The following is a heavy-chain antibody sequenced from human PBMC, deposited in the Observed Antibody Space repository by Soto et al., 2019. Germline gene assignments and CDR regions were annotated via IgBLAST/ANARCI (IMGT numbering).Heavy chain of an antibody. CDR1: GFTFSNYN. Sequence: LRLSCVASGFTFSNYNMNWVRQAPGKGLEWVSHISGTGVYIHYADAVKGRFTISRDNAKSSVYLQMNSLRAEDTDVYYCAREGALKPFSSWGQGALVTVS. CDR2: ISGTGVYI. CDR3: AREGALKPFSS. J-gene: IGHJ5*02. V-gene: IGHV3-21*01.